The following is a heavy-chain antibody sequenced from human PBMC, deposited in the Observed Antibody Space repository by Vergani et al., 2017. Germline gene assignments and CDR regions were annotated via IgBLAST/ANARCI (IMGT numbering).Heavy chain of an antibody. CDR2: IYYSGST. CDR3: ARDGLADYYYYGMDV. D-gene: IGHD5-12*01. J-gene: IGHJ6*02. V-gene: IGHV4-59*01. CDR1: GGSISSYY. Sequence: QVQLQESGPGLVKPSETLSLTCTVSGGSISSYYWSWIRQPPGTGLEWIGYIYYSGSTNYNPSLKSRVTISVDTSKNQFSLKLSSVTAADTAVYYCARDGLADYYYYGMDVWGQGTTVTVSS.